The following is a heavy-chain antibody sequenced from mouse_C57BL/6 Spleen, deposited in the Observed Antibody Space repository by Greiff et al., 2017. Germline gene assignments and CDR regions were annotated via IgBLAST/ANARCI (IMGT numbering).Heavy chain of an antibody. J-gene: IGHJ2*01. V-gene: IGHV14-1*01. Sequence: EVHVVESGAELVRPGASVKLSCTASGFNIKDYYMHWVKQRPEQGLEWIGRIDPEDGDTEYAPKFPGKATMTADTSSNTAYLQLSSLTSEDTAVYYCTTYQAGSSLDYWGQGTTLTVSS. CDR2: IDPEDGDT. CDR3: TTYQAGSSLDY. D-gene: IGHD1-1*01. CDR1: GFNIKDYY.